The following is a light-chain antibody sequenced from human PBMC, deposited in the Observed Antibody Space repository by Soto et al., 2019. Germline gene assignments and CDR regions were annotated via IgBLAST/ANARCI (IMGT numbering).Light chain of an antibody. CDR2: DVS. CDR1: SSDVGGYKY. V-gene: IGLV2-14*03. CDR3: SSDTSSNTVV. Sequence: QSALTQPASVSGSPGQSITISCTGTSSDVGGYKYVSWYQHHPGKAPKLMIYDVSNRPSGVSNRFSGSKSGNTASLTISGLQAEDEGDYYCSSDTSSNTVVFGGGTKVTVL. J-gene: IGLJ2*01.